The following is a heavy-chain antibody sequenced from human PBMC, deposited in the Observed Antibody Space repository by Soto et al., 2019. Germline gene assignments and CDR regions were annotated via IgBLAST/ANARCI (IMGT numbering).Heavy chain of an antibody. D-gene: IGHD3-16*01. J-gene: IGHJ4*02. CDR2: ISWNSGRV. Sequence: EVQLLESGGGLVQPGRSLRLSCAASGFPLDDYAMHWVRQAPGKGLEWVSGISWNSGRVEYADSVKGRFTVSRDNAKNSLYVEMNSLRAEDTALYYCVKDRYDYIGGSCLFDQWGQGTLVTVSS. CDR3: VKDRYDYIGGSCLFDQ. CDR1: GFPLDDYA. V-gene: IGHV3-9*01.